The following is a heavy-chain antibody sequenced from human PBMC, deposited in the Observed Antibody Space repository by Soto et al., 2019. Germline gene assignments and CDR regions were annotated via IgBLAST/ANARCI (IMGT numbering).Heavy chain of an antibody. CDR2: IKSTVAGGTT. D-gene: IGHD2-21*02. Sequence: EVQLVESGGGLVKPGGALRLSCAASGFTFSNGWMSWVRQAPGKGLEWVGRIKSTVAGGTTDYSAPVNGRFTISRDESKDTMYLQMNSLRTEDTAVYYCTTESTPTFCDGGPGYSVQTTIHDSWGQGALVTVSS. CDR3: TTESTPTFCDGGPGYSVQTTIHDS. CDR1: GFTFSNGW. J-gene: IGHJ4*02. V-gene: IGHV3-15*01.